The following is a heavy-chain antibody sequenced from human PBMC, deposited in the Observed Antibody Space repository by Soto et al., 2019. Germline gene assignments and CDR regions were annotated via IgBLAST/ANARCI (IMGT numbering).Heavy chain of an antibody. D-gene: IGHD3-9*01. Sequence: PSETLSLTCAVYGGSFSGYYWSWIRQPPGKGLEWIGAINHSGSTNYNPSLKSRVTISVDTSKNQFSLKLSSVTAADTAVYYCAREDILTGHNWFDPWGQGTLVTVSS. CDR1: GGSFSGYY. CDR3: AREDILTGHNWFDP. V-gene: IGHV4-34*01. J-gene: IGHJ5*02. CDR2: INHSGST.